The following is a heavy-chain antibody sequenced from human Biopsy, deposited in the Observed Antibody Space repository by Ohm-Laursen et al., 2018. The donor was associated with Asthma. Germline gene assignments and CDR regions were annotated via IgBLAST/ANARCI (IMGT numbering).Heavy chain of an antibody. J-gene: IGHJ3*02. Sequence: SLRLSCAASGFSFNSYGMHWVRQAPGKGLEWVAVMSFDGRQTYYADSVKGRFTISRDNSKNTLYLQMNSLGAEDTAVYYCAKESGSNYAFDIWGQGTMVTVSS. V-gene: IGHV3-30*18. CDR3: AKESGSNYAFDI. D-gene: IGHD1-1*01. CDR1: GFSFNSYG. CDR2: MSFDGRQT.